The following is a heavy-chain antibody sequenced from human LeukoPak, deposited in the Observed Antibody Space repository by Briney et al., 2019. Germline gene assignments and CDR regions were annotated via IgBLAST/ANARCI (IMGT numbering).Heavy chain of an antibody. V-gene: IGHV6-1*01. D-gene: IGHD1-1*01. CDR1: GVSVSSNRIA. Sequence: QTLSLTCAISGVSVSSNRIAWKWIRPSPTKGLGLLGSIYDRAKWKHDYAVFERRRMTIYANTSKHEFHVHLNSVTREDMAVYYCAMHNWGDLYLHNWRQGTMVSVSS. CDR2: IYDRAKWKH. J-gene: IGHJ4*02. CDR3: AMHNWGDLYLHN.